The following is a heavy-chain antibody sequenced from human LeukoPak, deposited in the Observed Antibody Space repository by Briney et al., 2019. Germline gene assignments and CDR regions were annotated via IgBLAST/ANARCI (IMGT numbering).Heavy chain of an antibody. J-gene: IGHJ6*02. CDR1: GFTFGDYA. CDR3: ARSSHYSYYHGMDV. Sequence: PGGSLRLSCAASGFTFGDYAMQWVRKAPGKGLEWVSGISWNSGSIGYADSVKGRFTISRDNAKNSLYLQMNSLRAEDTALYYCARSSHYSYYHGMDVGGQGTTVTVSS. CDR2: ISWNSGSI. V-gene: IGHV3-9*01.